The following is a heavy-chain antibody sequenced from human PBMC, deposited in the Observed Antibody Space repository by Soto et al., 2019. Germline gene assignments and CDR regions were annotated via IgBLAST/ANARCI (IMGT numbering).Heavy chain of an antibody. CDR2: ISGSGGST. Sequence: EVQLLESGGGLVQPGGSLRLSCAASGFTFSSYAMSWVRQAPGKGLEWVSAISGSGGSTYYADSVKGRFTISRDNSKNRLYLKMSSLGGEGTAVYSCAEGGGGEYCSGGSCYSGVYWGQGTLVTVSS. D-gene: IGHD2-15*01. J-gene: IGHJ4*02. CDR3: AEGGGGEYCSGGSCYSGVY. CDR1: GFTFSSYA. V-gene: IGHV3-23*01.